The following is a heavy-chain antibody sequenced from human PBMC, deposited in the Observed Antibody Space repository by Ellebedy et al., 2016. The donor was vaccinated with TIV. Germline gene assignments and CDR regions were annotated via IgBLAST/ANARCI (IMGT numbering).Heavy chain of an antibody. D-gene: IGHD3-22*01. J-gene: IGHJ3*02. Sequence: GGSLRLXCAASGFTFSNAWMNWVRQAPGKGLEWVGRIKSKTDGGTTDYAAPVKGRFTISRDDSKNTLYLQMNSLKTEDTAVYYCTTEWPSITMIVVTKAFDIWGQGTMVTVSS. CDR2: IKSKTDGGTT. CDR3: TTEWPSITMIVVTKAFDI. V-gene: IGHV3-15*07. CDR1: GFTFSNAW.